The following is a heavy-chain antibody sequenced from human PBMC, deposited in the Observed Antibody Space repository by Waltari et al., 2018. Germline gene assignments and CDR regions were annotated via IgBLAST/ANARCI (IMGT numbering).Heavy chain of an antibody. J-gene: IGHJ4*02. V-gene: IGHV1-69*08. D-gene: IGHD5-18*01. CDR3: ASPAMVTGYFDY. CDR2: MFPILATA. CDR1: GSTFSSYA. Sequence: QVQLVQSGAEVKKPGSSVKVSCQASGSTFSSYAISWVRQAPGQGLELDGKMFPILATAIDAQKFQGRVTITADKSTSTAYMELISLRSEDTAVYYCASPAMVTGYFDYWGQGTLVTVSS.